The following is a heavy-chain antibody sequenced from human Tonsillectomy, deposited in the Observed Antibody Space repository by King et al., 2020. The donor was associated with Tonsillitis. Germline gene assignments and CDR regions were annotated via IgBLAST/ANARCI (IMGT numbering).Heavy chain of an antibody. CDR2: IYHSGST. CDR3: ARGVVYYDILTQFDY. V-gene: IGHV4-30-2*01. D-gene: IGHD3-9*01. J-gene: IGHJ4*02. Sequence: QLQESGSGLVKPSQTLSLICAVSGGSISSGGYSWSWIRQPPGKGLEWIGYIYHSGSTCYNPSLKSRVTISVDRSKNQFSLKLSSVTAADTAVYYCARGVVYYDILTQFDYWGQGTLVTVSS. CDR1: GGSISSGGYS.